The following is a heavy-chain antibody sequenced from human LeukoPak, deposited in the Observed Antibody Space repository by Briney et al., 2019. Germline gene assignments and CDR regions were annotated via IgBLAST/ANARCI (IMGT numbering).Heavy chain of an antibody. D-gene: IGHD5-24*01. CDR3: ARDTGDGYTPPNYYYYMDV. CDR1: GFTFSTSW. Sequence: PGGSLRLSCAASGFTFSTSWMTWVRQAPGKGLEWVANINGDGSLNGHVASVKGRFTISRDNAKNSVYLQMISLRDEDTAVYYCARDTGDGYTPPNYYYYMDVWGKGTTVTVSS. J-gene: IGHJ6*03. CDR2: INGDGSLN. V-gene: IGHV3-7*01.